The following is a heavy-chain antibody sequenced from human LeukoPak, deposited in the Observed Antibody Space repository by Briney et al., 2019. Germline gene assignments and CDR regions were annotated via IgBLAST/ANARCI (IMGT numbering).Heavy chain of an antibody. CDR3: ARGRKRITMVRGPPIGAFDI. J-gene: IGHJ3*02. CDR2: INHSGST. V-gene: IGHV4-31*03. Sequence: PSQTLSLTCTVSGGSISSGGYYWSWIRQHPGKGLEWIGEINHSGSTNYNPSLKSRVTISVDTSKNQFSLKLSSVTAADTAVYYCARGRKRITMVRGPPIGAFDIWGQGTMVTVSS. D-gene: IGHD3-10*01. CDR1: GGSISSGGYY.